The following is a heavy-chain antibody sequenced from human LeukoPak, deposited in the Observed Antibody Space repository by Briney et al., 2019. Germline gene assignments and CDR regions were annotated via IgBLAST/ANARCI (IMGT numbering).Heavy chain of an antibody. Sequence: PGGSLRLSCAASGFTISSYAMHWVRQAPGKGLEYVSAISSNGGSTYYANSVKGRFTISRDNSKNTLYLQMGSLRAEDMAVYYCARTSAGAFDYWGQGTLVTVSS. CDR3: ARTSAGAFDY. J-gene: IGHJ4*02. V-gene: IGHV3-64*01. CDR2: ISSNGGST. D-gene: IGHD1-26*01. CDR1: GFTISSYA.